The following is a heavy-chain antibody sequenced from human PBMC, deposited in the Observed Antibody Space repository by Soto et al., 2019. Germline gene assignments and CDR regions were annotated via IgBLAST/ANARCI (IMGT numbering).Heavy chain of an antibody. CDR2: ISWNSGSI. CDR3: XXXLYSSSWYWPAQH. Sequence: EVQLVESGGGLVQPGRSLRLSCAASGFTFDDYAMHWVRQAPGKGLEWVSGISWNSGSIGYADSVKGRFTISRDNXXXXXXXXXXXXXXXXXXXXXXXXXLYSSSWYWPAQHWGQGTLVTVSS. J-gene: IGHJ1*01. CDR1: GFTFDDYA. D-gene: IGHD6-13*01. V-gene: IGHV3-9*01.